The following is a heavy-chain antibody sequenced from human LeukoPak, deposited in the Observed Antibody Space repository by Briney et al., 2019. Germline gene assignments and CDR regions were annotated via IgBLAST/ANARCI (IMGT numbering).Heavy chain of an antibody. Sequence: GGSLRLSCAASGFTFSTYAMTWVRQAPGKGLEWVSIISGGGGNTYFADSVKGRFTISRDNSKNTLFLEMNSLRAEDTAVYYCAKATDWLPPGFFDNCGQGTLVTVSS. CDR2: ISGGGGNT. D-gene: IGHD3/OR15-3a*01. CDR3: AKATDWLPPGFFDN. J-gene: IGHJ4*02. CDR1: GFTFSTYA. V-gene: IGHV3-23*01.